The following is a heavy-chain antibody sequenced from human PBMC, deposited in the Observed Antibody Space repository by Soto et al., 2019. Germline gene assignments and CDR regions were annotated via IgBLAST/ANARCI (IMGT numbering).Heavy chain of an antibody. Sequence: SETLSLTCTVSGGSISSSSYYWGWIRQPPGKGLEWIGSIYYSGSTYYNPSLKSRVTISVDTSKNQFSLKLSSVTAADTAVYYCARGGYYSNFDYWGQGTLVTVSS. CDR3: ARGGYYSNFDY. J-gene: IGHJ4*02. D-gene: IGHD5-12*01. V-gene: IGHV4-39*01. CDR1: GGSISSSSYY. CDR2: IYYSGST.